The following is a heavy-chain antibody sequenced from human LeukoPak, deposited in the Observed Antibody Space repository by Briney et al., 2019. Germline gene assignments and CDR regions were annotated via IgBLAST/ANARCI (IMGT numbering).Heavy chain of an antibody. D-gene: IGHD3-10*01. CDR3: AKDPGYYYGSGSYYNSYYYYMDV. J-gene: IGHJ6*03. V-gene: IGHV3-30*02. CDR2: IRYDGSNK. Sequence: GGSLRLSCAASGFTFRSYSMNWVRQAPGKGLEWVAFIRYDGSNKYYADSVKGRFTISRDNSKNTLYLQMNSLRAEDTAVYYCAKDPGYYYGSGSYYNSYYYYMDVWGKGTTVTISS. CDR1: GFTFRSYS.